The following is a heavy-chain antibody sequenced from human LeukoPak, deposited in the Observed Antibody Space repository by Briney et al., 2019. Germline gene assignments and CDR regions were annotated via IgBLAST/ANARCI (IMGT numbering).Heavy chain of an antibody. CDR1: GFTFSSYA. Sequence: GSLRLSCAASGFTFSSYAMSWVRQAPGKGLEWVSAISGSGGSTYYADSVKGRFTISRDNSKNTLYLQMNSLRAEDTAVYYCAKVGYCSSTSCSKGHYYYYYYGMDVWGQGTTVTVSS. CDR2: ISGSGGST. D-gene: IGHD2-2*03. V-gene: IGHV3-23*01. CDR3: AKVGYCSSTSCSKGHYYYYYYGMDV. J-gene: IGHJ6*02.